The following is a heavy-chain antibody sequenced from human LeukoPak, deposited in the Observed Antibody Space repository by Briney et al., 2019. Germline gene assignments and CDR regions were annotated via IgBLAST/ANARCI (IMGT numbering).Heavy chain of an antibody. V-gene: IGHV3-11*04. J-gene: IGHJ4*02. Sequence: RGSLRLSCAASGFTFSDSYMTWIRQAPGKGLEWVAFIDKSGGTTYYADSVKGRFTISRDNAKSSLYLEVNSLRAEDTAVYYCGRGHWGLDYWGQGTLVTVSS. CDR1: GFTFSDSY. CDR3: GRGHWGLDY. D-gene: IGHD7-27*01. CDR2: IDKSGGTT.